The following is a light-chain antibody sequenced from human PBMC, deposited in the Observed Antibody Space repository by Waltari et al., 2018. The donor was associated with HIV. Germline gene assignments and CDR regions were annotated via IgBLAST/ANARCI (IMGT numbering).Light chain of an antibody. CDR3: GTWDSSLSAVL. V-gene: IGLV1-51*01. Sequence: QSVLTQPPSVSAAPGQKVTISCSGSSPNTGSNRVFWYQQLPGTAPKLLIYDNTKRPSGIPDRFSGSKSGTLATLGITGLQTGDEADYYCGTWDSSLSAVLFGGGTKLTVL. CDR2: DNT. CDR1: SPNTGSNR. J-gene: IGLJ2*01.